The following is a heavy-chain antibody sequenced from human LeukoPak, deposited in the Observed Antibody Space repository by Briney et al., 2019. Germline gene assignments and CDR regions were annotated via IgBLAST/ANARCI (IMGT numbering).Heavy chain of an antibody. CDR1: GGSISSSSYY. D-gene: IGHD6-13*01. V-gene: IGHV4-39*07. CDR2: IYYSGST. Sequence: SETLSLTCTVSGGSISSSSYYWGWIRQPPGKGLEWIGSIYYSGSTYYNPFLKSRVTMSVDTSKNQFSLKLSSVTAADTAVYYCARFSSIAAAFDYWGQGTLVTVSS. J-gene: IGHJ4*02. CDR3: ARFSSIAAAFDY.